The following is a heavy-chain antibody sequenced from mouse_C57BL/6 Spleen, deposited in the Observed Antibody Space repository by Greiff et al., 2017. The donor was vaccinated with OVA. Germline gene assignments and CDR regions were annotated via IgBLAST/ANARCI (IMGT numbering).Heavy chain of an antibody. D-gene: IGHD2-4*01. CDR3: ARALYDYAFAY. CDR2: IYPGDGDT. CDR1: GYAFSSSW. J-gene: IGHJ3*01. V-gene: IGHV1-82*01. Sequence: VQLQQSGPELVKPGASVKISCKASGYAFSSSWMNWVKQRPGKGLEWIGRIYPGDGDTNYNGKFKGKATLTADKSSSTAYMHLSSLTSEDSAVYFCARALYDYAFAYWGQGTLVTVSA.